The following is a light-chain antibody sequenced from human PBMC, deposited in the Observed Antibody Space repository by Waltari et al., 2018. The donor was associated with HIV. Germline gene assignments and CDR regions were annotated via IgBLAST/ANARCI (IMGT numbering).Light chain of an antibody. J-gene: IGKJ2*01. V-gene: IGKV1-27*01. CDR3: QRYDRAPYT. Sequence: DVQMTQSPSSLSASVGDRVAITCRAGQGIGSDLAWYQQKPGKVPRLLIYGVSTLQSGVPARFSGSGSGTDFTLTITNLQTEDFSFYYCQRYDRAPYTFGPGTRLELK. CDR2: GVS. CDR1: QGIGSD.